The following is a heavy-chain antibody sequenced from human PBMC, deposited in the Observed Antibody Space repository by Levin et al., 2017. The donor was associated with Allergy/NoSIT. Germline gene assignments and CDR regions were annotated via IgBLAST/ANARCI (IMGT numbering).Heavy chain of an antibody. CDR1: GYTLTELS. V-gene: IGHV1-24*01. J-gene: IGHJ6*02. CDR2: FDPEDGET. CDR3: AIVTPRGYSGYDLPWETYYYYGMDV. D-gene: IGHD5-12*01. Sequence: ASVKVSCKVSGYTLTELSMHWVRQAPGKGLEWMGGFDPEDGETIYAQKFQGRVTMTEDTSTDTAYMELSSLRSEDTAVYYCAIVTPRGYSGYDLPWETYYYYGMDVWGQGTTVTVSS.